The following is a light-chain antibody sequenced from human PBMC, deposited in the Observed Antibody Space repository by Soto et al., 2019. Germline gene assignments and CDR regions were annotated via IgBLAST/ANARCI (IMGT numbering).Light chain of an antibody. J-gene: IGKJ4*01. CDR1: QSVSSY. CDR3: QQRSNWLT. Sequence: IGLTHSPATLSFSPGEIAALSCRASQSVSSYLAWYQQKPGQAPRLLIYDASNRATGIPARFSGSGSGTDFTLTISSLEPEDFAVYYCQQRSNWLTFGGGTKVDIK. CDR2: DAS. V-gene: IGKV3-11*01.